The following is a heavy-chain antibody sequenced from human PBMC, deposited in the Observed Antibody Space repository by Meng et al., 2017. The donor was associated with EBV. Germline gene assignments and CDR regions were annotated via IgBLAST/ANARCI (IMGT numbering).Heavy chain of an antibody. J-gene: IGHJ4*02. CDR1: GGTFSSYA. Sequence: QVLLVQSGAEVKKPGSSVKGSCKASGGTFSSYAISWVRQAPGQGLEWMGGIIPIFGTANYAQKFQGRVTITADESTSTAYMELSSLRSEDTAVYYCAREGDGYNYPDYWGQGTLVTVSS. CDR2: IIPIFGTA. D-gene: IGHD5-24*01. CDR3: AREGDGYNYPDY. V-gene: IGHV1-69*01.